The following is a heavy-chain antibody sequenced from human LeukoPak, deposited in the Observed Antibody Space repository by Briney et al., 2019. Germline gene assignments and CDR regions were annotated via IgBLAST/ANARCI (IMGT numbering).Heavy chain of an antibody. J-gene: IGHJ4*02. CDR2: INPNSGGT. V-gene: IGHV1-2*02. D-gene: IGHD1-26*01. CDR3: ARALVGATPFDY. CDR1: VYTFTGYH. Sequence: ASVKVSCKASVYTFTGYHMHGVRQAPAQGLEWMGWINPNSGGTNNAQKSKGRVTMTRDTSISTAYMELSRLRSDDTAVYYCARALVGATPFDYWGQGTLVTVSS.